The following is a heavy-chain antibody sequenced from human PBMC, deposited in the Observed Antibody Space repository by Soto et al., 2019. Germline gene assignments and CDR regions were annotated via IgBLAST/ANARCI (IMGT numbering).Heavy chain of an antibody. J-gene: IGHJ6*02. V-gene: IGHV3-30-3*01. CDR3: ARDLRSTSGGMDV. D-gene: IGHD3-10*01. CDR2: ISYDGSNK. Sequence: GGSLRLSCAASGFTFSSYAMHWVRRAPGKGLEWVAVISYDGSNKYYADSVKGRFTISRDNSKNTLYLQMNSLRAEDTAVYYCARDLRSTSGGMDVWGQGTTVTVSS. CDR1: GFTFSSYA.